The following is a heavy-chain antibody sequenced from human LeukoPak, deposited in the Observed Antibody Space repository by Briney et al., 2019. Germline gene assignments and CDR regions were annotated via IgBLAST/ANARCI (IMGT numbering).Heavy chain of an antibody. V-gene: IGHV3-9*01. D-gene: IGHD3/OR15-3a*01. CDR3: AKDNLGNLGLDLDWFDP. CDR1: GFTFDDYA. Sequence: GGSLRLSCAASGFTFDDYAMHWVRQAPGKGLEWVSGISWNSGSIGYADSVKGRFTISRDNAKNSLYLQMSSLRAEDTALYYCAKDNLGNLGLDLDWFDPWGQGTLVTVSS. CDR2: ISWNSGSI. J-gene: IGHJ5*02.